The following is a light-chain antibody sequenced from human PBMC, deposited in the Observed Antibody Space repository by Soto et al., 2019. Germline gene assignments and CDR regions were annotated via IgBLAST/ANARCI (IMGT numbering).Light chain of an antibody. CDR2: DVS. J-gene: IGLJ1*01. Sequence: QSALTQPASVSGSPGQSITISCTGTSSDIGGYNYVSWYQQLPGKVPKLIIYDVSNRPSGVSDRFSGSKSGNAASLTISGLQVEDEADYYCSSYPSTSTLYVFGTGTKLTVL. CDR1: SSDIGGYNY. V-gene: IGLV2-14*03. CDR3: SSYPSTSTLYV.